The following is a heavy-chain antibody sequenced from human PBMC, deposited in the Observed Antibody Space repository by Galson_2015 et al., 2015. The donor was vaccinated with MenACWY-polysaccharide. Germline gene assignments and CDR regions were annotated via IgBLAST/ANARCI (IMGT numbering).Heavy chain of an antibody. V-gene: IGHV3-23*01. D-gene: IGHD2-15*01. CDR2: ISGSGTNT. J-gene: IGHJ4*02. CDR1: GFTFRIYT. CDR3: AKVLPGSLRALDH. Sequence: LRLSCAASGFTFRIYTMHWVRQAPGKGLEWVSDISGSGTNTDYSDSVKGRFTISRDNSKDSLYLQMNSLRAEDTAVYYCAKVLPGSLRALDHWGQGTLVTVSS.